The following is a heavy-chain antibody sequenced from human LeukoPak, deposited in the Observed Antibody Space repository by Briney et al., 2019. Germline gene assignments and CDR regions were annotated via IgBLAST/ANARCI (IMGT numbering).Heavy chain of an antibody. J-gene: IGHJ4*02. D-gene: IGHD4-17*01. CDR3: ARVPPDVYGDYYYFDY. CDR1: GFTFDDYG. Sequence: GGSLRLSCAASGFTFDDYGMSWVRQAPGKGLEWVSGINWNGGSTGYADSVKGRFTISRDNAKNSLYLQMNSLRAEDTALYYCARVPPDVYGDYYYFDYWGQGTLVTVSS. CDR2: INWNGGST. V-gene: IGHV3-20*04.